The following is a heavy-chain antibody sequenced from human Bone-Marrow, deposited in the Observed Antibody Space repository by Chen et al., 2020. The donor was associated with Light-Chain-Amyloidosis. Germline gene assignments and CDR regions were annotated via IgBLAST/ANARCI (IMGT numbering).Heavy chain of an antibody. V-gene: IGHV3-7*01. CDR2: IKQDRGDK. Sequence: EVQLVESGGGLVQPGGSLRLSCAASGFTFSSYWMGWVRQAPGKGLEWVANIKQDRGDKYYADSVKGRVTISRDNAKNSLYLEMNSLGVEDTAVYYCVSWVAGCGCFDNWGQGTLVTVSS. CDR1: GFTFSSYW. D-gene: IGHD6-19*01. CDR3: VSWVAGCGCFDN. J-gene: IGHJ4*02.